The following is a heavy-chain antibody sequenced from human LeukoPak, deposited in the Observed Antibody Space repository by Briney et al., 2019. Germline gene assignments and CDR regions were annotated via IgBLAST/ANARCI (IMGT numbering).Heavy chain of an antibody. D-gene: IGHD4-17*01. CDR2: LFTSGTT. CDR3: ARSYSDYDYFDS. Sequence: PSETLSLTCTVSGGSISSYYWTWIRQPAGKGPEWIGRLFTSGTTNYNPSLESRITMSVDTSKNQSSLKLHSVTAADTAIYYCARSYSDYDYFDSWGQGTLVTVSS. CDR1: GGSISSYY. J-gene: IGHJ4*02. V-gene: IGHV4-4*07.